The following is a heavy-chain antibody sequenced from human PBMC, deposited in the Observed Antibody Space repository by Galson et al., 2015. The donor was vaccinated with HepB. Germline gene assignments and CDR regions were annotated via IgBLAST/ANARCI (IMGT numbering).Heavy chain of an antibody. CDR1: GYTFTSYD. Sequence: SVKVSCKASGYTFTSYDINWVRQATGQGLEWMGWMNPNSGNTGYAQKFQGRVTMTRNTSISTAYMELSSLRSEDTAVYYCARGGYDFWSGYYPSDYWGQGTLVTVSS. J-gene: IGHJ4*02. CDR3: ARGGYDFWSGYYPSDY. V-gene: IGHV1-8*01. D-gene: IGHD3-3*01. CDR2: MNPNSGNT.